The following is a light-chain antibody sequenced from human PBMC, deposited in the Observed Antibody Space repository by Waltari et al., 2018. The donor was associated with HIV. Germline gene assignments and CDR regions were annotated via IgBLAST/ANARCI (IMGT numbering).Light chain of an antibody. CDR1: QSVTRNF. Sequence: EIVLTQSPGTLSLSPGDRATLSCRASQSVTRNFLAWYQQKRGQAPRLLIYDASTRATGIPDRFSVGGSGTDFTLTISRLEPEDFAVYYCLQYGSSWYTFGQGTNLDI. V-gene: IGKV3-20*01. CDR2: DAS. CDR3: LQYGSSWYT. J-gene: IGKJ2*01.